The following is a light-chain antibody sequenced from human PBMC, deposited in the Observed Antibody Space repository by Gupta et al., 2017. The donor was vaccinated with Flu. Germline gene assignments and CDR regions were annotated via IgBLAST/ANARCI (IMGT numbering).Light chain of an antibody. CDR3: QSYDSGLSGCI. V-gene: IGLV1-40*01. CDR1: NSNIGARYD. J-gene: IGLJ1*01. CDR2: ANT. Sequence: QFVLTQPPSVSGAPGQRITISCTGSNSNIGARYDVHWYQQLPGAAPKVVIYANTNRPSGVPDRFSASRSGTSASLAITGLQAEDEADYYCQSYDSGLSGCIFGTGTRVTVL.